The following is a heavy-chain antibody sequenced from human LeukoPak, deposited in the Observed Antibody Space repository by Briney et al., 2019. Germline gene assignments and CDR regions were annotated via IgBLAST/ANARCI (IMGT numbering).Heavy chain of an antibody. CDR3: AREGDRSHHAFDI. J-gene: IGHJ3*02. D-gene: IGHD2-15*01. Sequence: HPGGSLRLSCAASGFTVSSNYMSWVRQAPGKGLEWVSVIYSGGSIYYADSVKGRFTISRDNSKNTLYLQMNSLRAEDTAVYYCAREGDRSHHAFDIWGQGTMVTVSS. CDR2: IYSGGSI. CDR1: GFTVSSNY. V-gene: IGHV3-53*01.